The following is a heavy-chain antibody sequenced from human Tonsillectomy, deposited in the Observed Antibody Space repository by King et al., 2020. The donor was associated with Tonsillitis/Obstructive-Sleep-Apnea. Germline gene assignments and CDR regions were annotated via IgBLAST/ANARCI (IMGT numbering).Heavy chain of an antibody. CDR1: GFTFSSFA. D-gene: IGHD3-3*01. Sequence: VQLVESGGGVVQPGRSLRLSCAASGFTFSSFAMHWVRQAPGKGLEWVAFISYDGSNKYYAASVKGRFTISRHNSKNTLYLQMNSLITEDTAVYYCVRDSNYQFGNGYLYYFDYWGQGMLVTVSS. J-gene: IGHJ4*02. CDR3: VRDSNYQFGNGYLYYFDY. V-gene: IGHV3-30*04. CDR2: ISYDGSNK.